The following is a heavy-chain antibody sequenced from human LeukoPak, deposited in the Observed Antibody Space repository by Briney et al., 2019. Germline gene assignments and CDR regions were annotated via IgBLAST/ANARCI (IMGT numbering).Heavy chain of an antibody. CDR3: ARDRGLLDAFDI. V-gene: IGHV4-59*01. Sequence: PSETLSLTCTVSGGSISSYYWSWIRQPPGKGLEWIGYIYYSGSTNYNPSLKSRVTISVDTSKNQLSLKLSSVTAADTAVYYCARDRGLLDAFDIWGQGTMVTVSS. CDR2: IYYSGST. CDR1: GGSISSYY. J-gene: IGHJ3*02. D-gene: IGHD3-10*01.